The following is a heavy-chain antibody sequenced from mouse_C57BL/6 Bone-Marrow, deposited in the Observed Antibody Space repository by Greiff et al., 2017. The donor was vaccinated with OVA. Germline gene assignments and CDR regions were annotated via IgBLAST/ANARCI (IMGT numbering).Heavy chain of an antibody. D-gene: IGHD1-1*01. CDR1: GFTFSSYA. J-gene: IGHJ3*01. CDR3: TREGGLLLFAY. CDR2: LSSGGDYI. Sequence: EVKLVESGEGLVKPGGSLKLSCAASGFTFSSYAMSWVRPTPEKRLAWVAYLSSGGDYIYYADTVKGRFTISRDNARNTLYLQMSSLKSEDTAMYYCTREGGLLLFAYWGQGTLVTVSA. V-gene: IGHV5-9-1*02.